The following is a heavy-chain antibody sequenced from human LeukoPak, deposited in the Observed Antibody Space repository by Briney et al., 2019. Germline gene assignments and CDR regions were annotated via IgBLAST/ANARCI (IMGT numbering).Heavy chain of an antibody. CDR3: ARKIPGRRWLPSDS. Sequence: ASVKVSCKASGYTFTNYDINWVRQATGQGLEWMGWMNPNSGKTGYAQKFQGRVTMTRNTSISTAYLELSSLRSEDTAVYYCARKIPGRRWLPSDSWGQGTLVTVSS. J-gene: IGHJ4*02. D-gene: IGHD5-24*01. CDR2: MNPNSGKT. V-gene: IGHV1-8*02. CDR1: GYTFTNYD.